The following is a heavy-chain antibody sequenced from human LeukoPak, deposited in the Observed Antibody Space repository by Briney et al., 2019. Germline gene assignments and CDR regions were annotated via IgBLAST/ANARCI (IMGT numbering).Heavy chain of an antibody. CDR2: ISGSGGST. CDR1: GFTFSSYA. D-gene: IGHD6-13*01. J-gene: IGHJ4*02. CDR3: AKASSQGAAAPGHFDY. V-gene: IGHV3-23*01. Sequence: GGSLRLSCAASGFTFSSYAMSWVRQAPGKGLEWVSGISGSGGSTYYADSVKGRFTISRDKSKNTLYLQMNSLRAEDTAVYYCAKASSQGAAAPGHFDYWGQGILVTVSS.